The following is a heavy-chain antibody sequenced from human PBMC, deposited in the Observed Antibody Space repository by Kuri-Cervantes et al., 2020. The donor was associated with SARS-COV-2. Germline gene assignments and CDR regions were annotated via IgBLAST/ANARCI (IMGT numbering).Heavy chain of an antibody. D-gene: IGHD3-22*01. J-gene: IGHJ4*02. Sequence: GSLRLSCTVSGGSISSYYWSWIRQPPGKGLEWIGYIYYSGSTNYNPSLKSRVTISVDTFKNQFSLKLSSVTAADTAVYYCARVYYDSSGYYEVRYFDYWGQGTLVTVSS. CDR3: ARVYYDSSGYYEVRYFDY. V-gene: IGHV4-59*01. CDR1: GGSISSYY. CDR2: IYYSGST.